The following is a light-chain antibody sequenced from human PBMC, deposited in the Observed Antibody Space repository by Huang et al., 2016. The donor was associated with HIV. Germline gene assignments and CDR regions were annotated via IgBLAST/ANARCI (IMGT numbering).Light chain of an antibody. CDR3: QKYDSAPRT. CDR2: AAS. J-gene: IGKJ1*01. CDR1: RDISTF. V-gene: IGKV1-27*01. Sequence: MTQSPPSLSAAIGDRVTLTCRASRDISTFLAWFQPKPGKPPQLLIYAASILHSGVPSRFTGSGSGTDFTLTISSLQPEDVAYYYCQKYDSAPRTFGQGTKVDLK.